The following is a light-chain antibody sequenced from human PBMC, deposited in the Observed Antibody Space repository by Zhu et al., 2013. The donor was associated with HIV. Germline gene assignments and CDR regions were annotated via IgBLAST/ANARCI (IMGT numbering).Light chain of an antibody. CDR3: QQSYGTPLT. CDR2: RAS. J-gene: IGKJ3*01. Sequence: DVQITQSPSTLSASVGDRVTITCRASQSIDMWLAWFQQKPGRAPTLLIYRASNLESGVPSRFSGSGSGTDFTLTINSLQPEDFASYYCQQSYGTPLTFGPGTKVDFK. V-gene: IGKV1-5*03. CDR1: QSIDMW.